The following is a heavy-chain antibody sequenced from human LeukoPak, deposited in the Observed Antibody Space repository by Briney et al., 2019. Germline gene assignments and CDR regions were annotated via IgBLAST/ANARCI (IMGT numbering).Heavy chain of an antibody. CDR2: ISWDGGST. CDR1: GFTFGDYT. CDR3: AKDRERKTYYYYGMDV. J-gene: IGHJ6*02. D-gene: IGHD1-1*01. V-gene: IGHV3-43*01. Sequence: GGSLRLSCAASGFTFGDYTMHWVRQAPGKGLEWVSLISWDGGSTYYADSVKGRFTISRDNSKDSLYLQMNSLRTEDTALYYCAKDRERKTYYYYGMDVWGQGTTVTVSS.